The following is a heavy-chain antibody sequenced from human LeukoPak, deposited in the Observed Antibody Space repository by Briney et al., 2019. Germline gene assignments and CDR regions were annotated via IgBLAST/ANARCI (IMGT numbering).Heavy chain of an antibody. J-gene: IGHJ4*02. V-gene: IGHV4-39*07. CDR1: GGSISSSSYY. Sequence: PSETLSLTCTVSGGSISSSSYYWGWIRQPPGKGLEWIGSIYYSGSTYYNPSLKSRVTISVDTSKNQLSLKLSSVTAADTAVYYCAAHSSSWLYYFDYWGQGTLVTVSS. CDR2: IYYSGST. CDR3: AAHSSSWLYYFDY. D-gene: IGHD6-13*01.